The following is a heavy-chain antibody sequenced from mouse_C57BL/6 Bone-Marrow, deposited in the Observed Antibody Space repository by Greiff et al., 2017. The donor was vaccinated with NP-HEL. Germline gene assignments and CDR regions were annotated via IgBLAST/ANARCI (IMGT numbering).Heavy chain of an antibody. CDR2: IDPEDGGT. CDR1: GFNIKDYY. Sequence: EVKMVESGAELVKPGASVKLSCTASGFNIKDYYMHWVKQRTEQGLEWIGRIDPEDGGTKYAQKFQGKATITADTSSTTAYLQLSSLTSEDTAVDYCAREGTYAMDYGGQGTSVTVSS. V-gene: IGHV14-2*01. D-gene: IGHD2-14*01. J-gene: IGHJ4*01. CDR3: AREGTYAMDY.